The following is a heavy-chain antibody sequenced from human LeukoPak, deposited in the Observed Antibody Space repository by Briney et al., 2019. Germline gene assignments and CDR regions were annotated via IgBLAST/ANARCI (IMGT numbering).Heavy chain of an antibody. CDR2: ISAYNGNT. J-gene: IGHJ6*02. Sequence: ASVKVSCKASGYTFTSYGISWVRQAPGQGLEWMGWISAYNGNTNYAQKLQGRVTMTTGTSTSTAYMELRSLRSDDTAVYYCARDWGSGSADYYYYGMDVWGQGTTVTVSS. V-gene: IGHV1-18*01. D-gene: IGHD3-10*01. CDR1: GYTFTSYG. CDR3: ARDWGSGSADYYYYGMDV.